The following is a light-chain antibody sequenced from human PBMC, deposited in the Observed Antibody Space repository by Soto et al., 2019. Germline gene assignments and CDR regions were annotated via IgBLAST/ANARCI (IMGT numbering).Light chain of an antibody. CDR3: SSYAGNNTVV. J-gene: IGLJ2*01. Sequence: QSALTQPPSASGSPGQSVTISCTGTSSDVGDYKFVSWYQQHPGKAPKLLIYEVSRRPSGVSDRFSGSKSGNTASLTVSGLQAEDEADYYCSSYAGNNTVVFGGGTKLTVL. CDR1: SSDVGDYKF. V-gene: IGLV2-8*01. CDR2: EVS.